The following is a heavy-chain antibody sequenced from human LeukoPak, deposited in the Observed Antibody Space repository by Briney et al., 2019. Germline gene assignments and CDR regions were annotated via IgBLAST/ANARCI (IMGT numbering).Heavy chain of an antibody. V-gene: IGHV3-23*01. J-gene: IGHJ4*02. Sequence: GGSLRLSCAASGFTFSNYAMSWVRQAPGKGLEWVSAISGSGGSTYYADSVKGRFTISRDNSKNTLYLQMNSLRAEDTAVYYCAKAASLGYCSGGSCYPQSPFDYWGQGTLVTVSS. CDR3: AKAASLGYCSGGSCYPQSPFDY. D-gene: IGHD2-15*01. CDR1: GFTFSNYA. CDR2: ISGSGGST.